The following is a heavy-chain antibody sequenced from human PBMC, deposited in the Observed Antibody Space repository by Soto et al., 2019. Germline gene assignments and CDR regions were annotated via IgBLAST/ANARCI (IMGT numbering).Heavy chain of an antibody. CDR3: AREKEYSSSFFDY. CDR1: GFTFSSYS. J-gene: IGHJ4*02. D-gene: IGHD6-6*01. Sequence: EVQLVESGGGLVKPGGSLRLSCAASGFTFSSYSMNWVRQAPGKGLEWVSSISSSSSYIYYADSVKGRFTLSRDNAKNSLYLQMNSLRAEDTAVYYCAREKEYSSSFFDYWGQGTLVTVSS. V-gene: IGHV3-21*01. CDR2: ISSSSSYI.